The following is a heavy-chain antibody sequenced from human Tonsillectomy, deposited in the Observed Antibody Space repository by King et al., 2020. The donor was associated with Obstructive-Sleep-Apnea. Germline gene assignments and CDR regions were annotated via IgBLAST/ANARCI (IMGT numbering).Heavy chain of an antibody. CDR2: ISGRGATT. V-gene: IGHV3-23*04. CDR3: AKGIRGYTYVYFDF. J-gene: IGHJ4*02. D-gene: IGHD5-18*01. Sequence: VQLVESGGGLVQPGGSLRLSCAASGFSFGGYAMSWVRQAPGKGLVWVSSISGRGATTYYTDSVRGRFTIARDNSRNTLYLQMNSLGAEDTALYYCAKGIRGYTYVYFDFWGQGTLVTVSS. CDR1: GFSFGGYA.